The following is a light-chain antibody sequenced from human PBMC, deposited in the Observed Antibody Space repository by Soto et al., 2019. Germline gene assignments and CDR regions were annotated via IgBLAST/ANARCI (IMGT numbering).Light chain of an antibody. Sequence: TQSPDTLSLSPGQRATLSCRASQSISSSFLAWYQQKPGQAPRLLIYDASTRATGIPARISGSGSGTEFTLTISSLQSEDFAVYYCQQYNNWRTFGQGTKVDIK. CDR3: QQYNNWRT. V-gene: IGKV3-15*01. CDR2: DAS. J-gene: IGKJ1*01. CDR1: QSISSS.